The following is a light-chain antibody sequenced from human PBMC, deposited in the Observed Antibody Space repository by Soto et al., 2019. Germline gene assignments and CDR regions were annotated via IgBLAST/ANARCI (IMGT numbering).Light chain of an antibody. V-gene: IGKV3-20*01. CDR3: QQYGSSPKT. Sequence: EIVLTQSPSTLSLSPGARATLSCRASQSVSSSYLAWYQQKPGQAPRLLIYGASSRATGIPDRFSGTGSGTDFNLNNSRLEPEDCAVYYCQQYGSSPKTFGQGT. CDR1: QSVSSSY. J-gene: IGKJ1*01. CDR2: GAS.